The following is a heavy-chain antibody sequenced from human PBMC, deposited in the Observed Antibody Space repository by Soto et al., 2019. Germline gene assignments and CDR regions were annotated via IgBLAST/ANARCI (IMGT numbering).Heavy chain of an antibody. CDR1: GGSISSYY. CDR2: IYYSGST. V-gene: IGHV4-59*01. Sequence: QVQLQESGPGLVKPSETLSLTCTVSGGSISSYYWSWIRQPPGKGLEWIGYIYYSGSTNYNPSLKSRGTISVDTSKNQFSLKLSSVTAAATAVYYCARQYGDYVRGAFDIWGQGTMVTVSS. J-gene: IGHJ3*02. CDR3: ARQYGDYVRGAFDI. D-gene: IGHD4-17*01.